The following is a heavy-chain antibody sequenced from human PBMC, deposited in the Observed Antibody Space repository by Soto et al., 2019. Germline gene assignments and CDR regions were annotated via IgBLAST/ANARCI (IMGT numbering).Heavy chain of an antibody. CDR1: GLTFTSYS. Sequence: GGSLRLSCAASGLTFTSYSMNWVRQAPGKGLEWVSFISSSSSTIYYADSVKGRFTISRDNAKNSLYLQMNSLRDEDTAVYYCERDRGYTYGFDFWGQGALVTVSS. CDR3: ERDRGYTYGFDF. CDR2: ISSSSSTI. V-gene: IGHV3-48*02. D-gene: IGHD5-18*01. J-gene: IGHJ4*02.